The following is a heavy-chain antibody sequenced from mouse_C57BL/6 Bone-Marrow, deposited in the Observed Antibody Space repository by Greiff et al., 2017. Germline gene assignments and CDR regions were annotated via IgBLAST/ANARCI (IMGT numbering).Heavy chain of an antibody. CDR2: IDPENGDT. Sequence: EVQLQQSGAELVRPGASVKLSCTASGFNIKDDYMHWVKQRPEQGLEWIGWIDPENGDTEYASKFQGKATITADTSSNTAYLQLSSLTSEDTAVYYCTYSLYYYGSSPFAYWGQGTLVTGSA. J-gene: IGHJ3*01. CDR3: TYSLYYYGSSPFAY. V-gene: IGHV14-4*01. D-gene: IGHD1-1*01. CDR1: GFNIKDDY.